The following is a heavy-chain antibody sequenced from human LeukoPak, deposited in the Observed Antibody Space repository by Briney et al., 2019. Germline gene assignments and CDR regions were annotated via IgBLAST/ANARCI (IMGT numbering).Heavy chain of an antibody. Sequence: GGSLRLSCAASGFTFSSYSMNWARQAPGKGLEWVSYISSSSSTIYYADSVKGRFTISRDSAKTSLFLQMNSLRDEDTAVYYCARAYSSSSGRDAFDSWGLGTLVTVSS. CDR2: ISSSSSTI. CDR1: GFTFSSYS. CDR3: ARAYSSSSGRDAFDS. V-gene: IGHV3-48*02. J-gene: IGHJ3*02. D-gene: IGHD6-6*01.